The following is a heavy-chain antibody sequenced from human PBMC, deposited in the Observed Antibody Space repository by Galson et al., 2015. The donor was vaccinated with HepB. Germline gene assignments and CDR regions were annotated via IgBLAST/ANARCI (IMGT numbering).Heavy chain of an antibody. Sequence: SETLSLTCAVHGGSFSGYYWSWIRHTPGKGLEWVGEISHSGSTNYNPSLKSRATISEDTSKMQFSLKVNSVTVADTAVYYCARLYEGGSSWFHGRPFDIRGQGTMVTVSS. CDR3: ARLYEGGSSWFHGRPFDI. CDR1: GGSFSGYY. D-gene: IGHD6-13*01. V-gene: IGHV4-34*01. CDR2: ISHSGST. J-gene: IGHJ3*02.